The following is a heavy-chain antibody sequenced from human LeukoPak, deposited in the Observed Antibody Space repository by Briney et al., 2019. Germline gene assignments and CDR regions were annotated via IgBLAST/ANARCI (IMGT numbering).Heavy chain of an antibody. J-gene: IGHJ4*02. Sequence: SETLSLTCAVYGGSFSGYYWSWIRQPPGKGLEWIGEINHSGSTNYNPSLKSRVTISVDTSKNQSSLKLSSVTAADTAVYYCARGRLVDTAMVTSPYFDYWGQGTLVTVSS. CDR2: INHSGST. D-gene: IGHD5-18*01. CDR1: GGSFSGYY. V-gene: IGHV4-34*01. CDR3: ARGRLVDTAMVTSPYFDY.